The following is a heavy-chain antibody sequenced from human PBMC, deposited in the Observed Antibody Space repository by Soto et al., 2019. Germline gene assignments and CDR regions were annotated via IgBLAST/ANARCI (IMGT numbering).Heavy chain of an antibody. CDR1: GGSISSYY. CDR3: ARSLGFCISTSCYPDAFDI. D-gene: IGHD2-2*01. CDR2: IYYSGST. J-gene: IGHJ3*02. V-gene: IGHV4-59*01. Sequence: SETLSLTCTVSGGSISSYYWSWIRQPPGKGLEWIGYIYYSGSTNYNPSLKSRVTISVNTSKNQFSLKLTSVTAADTAVYYCARSLGFCISTSCYPDAFDIWGQGTMVTV.